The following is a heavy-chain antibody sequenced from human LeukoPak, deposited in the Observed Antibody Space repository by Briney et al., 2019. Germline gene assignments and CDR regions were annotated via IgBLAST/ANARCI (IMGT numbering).Heavy chain of an antibody. CDR3: ARLRYRSSTSCLYYFDY. J-gene: IGHJ4*02. V-gene: IGHV4-39*01. D-gene: IGHD2-2*01. Sequence: SETLSLTCTASGGSISDSSCYWGWIRQPPGKGLEWIGNMYYSGSTYYDPSLKSRVTISADTSKNQFSLKLSSVTATDTAVYYCARLRYRSSTSCLYYFDYWGQGTLVTVSS. CDR2: MYYSGST. CDR1: GGSISDSSCY.